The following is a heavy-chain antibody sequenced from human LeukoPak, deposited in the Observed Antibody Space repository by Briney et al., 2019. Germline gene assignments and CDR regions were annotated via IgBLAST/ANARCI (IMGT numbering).Heavy chain of an antibody. CDR3: AGVLVSGSGGHYLDY. Sequence: SVKVSCKASGGTFSSYAISWVRQAPGQGLEWMGGIIPIFGTANYAQKFQGRVTITADESTSTAYMELSSLRSEDTAVYYCAGVLVSGSGGHYLDYWGQGTLVTVSS. V-gene: IGHV1-69*13. CDR1: GGTFSSYA. D-gene: IGHD5-12*01. J-gene: IGHJ4*02. CDR2: IIPIFGTA.